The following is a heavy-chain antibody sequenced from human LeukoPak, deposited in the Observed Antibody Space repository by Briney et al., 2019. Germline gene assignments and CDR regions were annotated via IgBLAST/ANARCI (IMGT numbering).Heavy chain of an antibody. J-gene: IGHJ4*02. D-gene: IGHD3-10*01. CDR3: AKVGYYYGSGSYVGY. CDR2: ISGSGGST. CDR1: GFTFSSYA. Sequence: GGSLGLSCAASGFTFSSYAMSWVRQAPGKGLEWVSAISGSGGSTYYADSVKGRFTISRDNSKNTLYLQMNSLRAEDTAVYYCAKVGYYYGSGSYVGYWGQGTLVTVSS. V-gene: IGHV3-23*01.